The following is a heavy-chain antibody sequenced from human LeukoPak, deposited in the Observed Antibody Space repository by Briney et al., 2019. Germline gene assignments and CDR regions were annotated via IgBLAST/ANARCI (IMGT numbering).Heavy chain of an antibody. CDR3: ARASSSSSVLYYYYMDV. CDR1: GYTFTRYD. V-gene: IGHV1-8*03. Sequence: GASVKVSCKASGYTFTRYDINWVRQATGQRLEWMGWMNPDSGNTGYAQKFQGRVTITRNTSISTAYMEVTSLGSDDTAVYFCARASSSSSVLYYYYMDVWGKGTPVTVSS. D-gene: IGHD6-6*01. J-gene: IGHJ6*03. CDR2: MNPDSGNT.